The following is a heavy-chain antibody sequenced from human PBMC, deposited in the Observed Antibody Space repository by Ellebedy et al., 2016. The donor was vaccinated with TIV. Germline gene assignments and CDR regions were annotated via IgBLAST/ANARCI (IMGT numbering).Heavy chain of an antibody. CDR3: AKGRWQWLVFDY. CDR2: ISYDGSEK. D-gene: IGHD6-19*01. V-gene: IGHV3-30-3*01. CDR1: GFTFSESA. Sequence: GESLKISCVASGFTFSESAMHWVRQTPDKGLEWVAVISYDGSEKYYADSVKGRLTISRDTSKDKVYLQMNSLKAEDTAVYYCAKGRWQWLVFDYWGQGTLVTVSS. J-gene: IGHJ4*02.